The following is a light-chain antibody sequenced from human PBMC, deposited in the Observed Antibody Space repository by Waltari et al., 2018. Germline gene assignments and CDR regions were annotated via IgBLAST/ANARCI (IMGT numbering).Light chain of an antibody. CDR1: QSLTKRY. J-gene: IGKJ2*01. CDR3: QQYGSSILYT. CDR2: GAS. Sequence: VLTQSPDTLSLSPGERATVSCRASQSLTKRYLAWYQQKPGQAPRLLIYGASSRAAGIPDMFSGSGSGKDFTLTISRLEPEDCAVYYCQQYGSSILYTFGQGTKLEIK. V-gene: IGKV3-20*01.